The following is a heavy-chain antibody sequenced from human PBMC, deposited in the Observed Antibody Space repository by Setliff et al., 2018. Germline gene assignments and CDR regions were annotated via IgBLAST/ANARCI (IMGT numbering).Heavy chain of an antibody. Sequence: ASVKVSCKASGYTFTSYAMHWVRQAPGQRLEWMGWSNAGNGNTKYSQKFQCRVTITADESTSTAYMELSSLRSEDTAVYYCERGYRGYYNFWSGSQGANWFDPWGQGTLVTVSS. CDR2: SNAGNGNT. D-gene: IGHD3-3*01. CDR3: ERGYRGYYNFWSGSQGANWFDP. J-gene: IGHJ5*02. V-gene: IGHV1-3*01. CDR1: GYTFTSYA.